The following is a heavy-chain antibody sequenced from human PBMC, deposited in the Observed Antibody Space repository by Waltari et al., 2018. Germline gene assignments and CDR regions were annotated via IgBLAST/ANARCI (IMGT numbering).Heavy chain of an antibody. CDR1: GYSFTSYW. V-gene: IGHV5-51*03. Sequence: EVQLVQSGAEVKKPGESLKISCKGSGYSFTSYWIDWVRQMPGKGLEWMGIIFPADSDSRSSPSFQGQVTFSADKSINTAYLQWSSLKASDTAMYYCARRISDAFDIWGQGTMVTVSS. J-gene: IGHJ3*02. CDR3: ARRISDAFDI. CDR2: IFPADSDS.